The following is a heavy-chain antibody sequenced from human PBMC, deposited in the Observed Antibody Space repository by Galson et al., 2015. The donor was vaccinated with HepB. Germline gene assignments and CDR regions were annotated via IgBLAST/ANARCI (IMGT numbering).Heavy chain of an antibody. CDR2: MNPNIGDT. V-gene: IGHV1-8*01. Sequence: SVKVSCKVSGYTFTNYDINWVRQATGQGLEWMGWMNPNIGDTTFAQRFQGRVSLIRDTSISIAYMELSSLRSDDTAVYYCARARYYSDNSGYYPYYYYYYMDVWGEGTTVTVSS. CDR1: GYTFTNYD. D-gene: IGHD3-22*01. CDR3: ARARYYSDNSGYYPYYYYYYMDV. J-gene: IGHJ6*03.